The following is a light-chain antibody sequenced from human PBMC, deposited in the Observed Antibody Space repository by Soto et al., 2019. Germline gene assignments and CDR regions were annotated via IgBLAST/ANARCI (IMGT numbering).Light chain of an antibody. V-gene: IGLV2-14*01. Sequence: QSALTQPASVSGSPGQSITISCTGTSSDVGGYNYVSWYQQHPGKAPKLMIYDVSNRTSGISNIFSGSKSGNTASLTISGLQAEDEADYYCRSYTSSSTWVFGGGTKLAVL. CDR1: SSDVGGYNY. CDR3: RSYTSSSTWV. J-gene: IGLJ3*02. CDR2: DVS.